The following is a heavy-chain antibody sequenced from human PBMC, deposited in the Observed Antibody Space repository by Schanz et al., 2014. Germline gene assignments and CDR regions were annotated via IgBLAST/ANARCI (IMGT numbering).Heavy chain of an antibody. V-gene: IGHV4-34*01. J-gene: IGHJ6*03. Sequence: QVQLQQWGAGLLKPSETLSLTCAVDGGSFSGYYWSWIRQSPDKGLEWIGEINHSANTTYNPSLKSRVTIAEDSSKNQFALMLSSVTAADTAVYYCATVSYDFWSGKDYYSFHMDGWGKGTTVTVSS. D-gene: IGHD3-3*01. CDR2: INHSANT. CDR3: ATVSYDFWSGKDYYSFHMDG. CDR1: GGSFSGYY.